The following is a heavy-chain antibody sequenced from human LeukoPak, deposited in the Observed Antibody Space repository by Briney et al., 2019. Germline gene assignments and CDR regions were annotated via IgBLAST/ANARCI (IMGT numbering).Heavy chain of an antibody. CDR2: FSDSGGST. Sequence: GGSLRLSCAASGFTFSNYDMSWVRQAPGKGLEWVSSFSDSGGSTYYADSVKGRITISRDNSKNTLYLQMTNLRAADTAVYYCAKDLSRAVAADWFDPWDQGSLVTVSS. CDR3: AKDLSRAVAADWFDP. V-gene: IGHV3-23*01. CDR1: GFTFSNYD. D-gene: IGHD6-19*01. J-gene: IGHJ5*02.